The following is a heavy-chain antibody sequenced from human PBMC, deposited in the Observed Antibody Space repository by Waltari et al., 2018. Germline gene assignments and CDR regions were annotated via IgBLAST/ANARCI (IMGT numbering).Heavy chain of an antibody. CDR1: GGSISSGSYY. V-gene: IGHV4-61*02. Sequence: QVQLQESGPGLVKPSQTLSLTCTVSGGSISSGSYYWSWIRQPAGQGLEWIGRIYTIGSTNYNPSLKSRVTISVDTSKNQFSLKLSSVTAADTAVYYCAREAGGYSYGYLNYYYYGMDVWGQGTTVTVSS. J-gene: IGHJ6*02. CDR3: AREAGGYSYGYLNYYYYGMDV. CDR2: IYTIGST. D-gene: IGHD5-18*01.